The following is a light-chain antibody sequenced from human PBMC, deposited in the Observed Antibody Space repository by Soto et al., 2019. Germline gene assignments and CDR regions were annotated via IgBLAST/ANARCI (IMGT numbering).Light chain of an antibody. CDR3: QQLNVSPWT. CDR2: GAS. Sequence: IQLTQSPSSLSASVGDRVTITCRASPAIASFLAWYQQKPGTAPKLLIYGASTFQSGVPSRFSGNRHGKHYTLTIASLQPEDFAPYYSQQLNVSPWTFGQGTKVEIK. V-gene: IGKV1-9*01. CDR1: PAIASF. J-gene: IGKJ1*01.